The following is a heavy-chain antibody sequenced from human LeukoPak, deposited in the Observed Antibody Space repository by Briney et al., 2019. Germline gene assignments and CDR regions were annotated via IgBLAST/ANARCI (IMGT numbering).Heavy chain of an antibody. V-gene: IGHV3-30-3*01. D-gene: IGHD1-14*01. J-gene: IGHJ4*02. CDR3: ASSTTGGFDY. CDR1: GFTFSNYA. CDR2: MSYDESNT. Sequence: PGRSLRLSCAASGFTFSNYAVHWVRQAPGKGLEWVAVMSYDESNTYYPDSVKGRFTISRDNSKNTLYLQMNSLRAEDTAVYYCASSTTGGFDYWGQGTLVTVSS.